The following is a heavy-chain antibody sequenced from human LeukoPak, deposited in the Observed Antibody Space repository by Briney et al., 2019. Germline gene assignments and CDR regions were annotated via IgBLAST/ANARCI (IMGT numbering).Heavy chain of an antibody. CDR1: GFTFASYA. Sequence: GGSLRLSCAASGFTFASYAMTWVRQAPGKGLEWVSAISSSGGSTYYADSVKGRFTISRDNAKNSLYLQMNSLRAEDTAVYYCARVEDYYDSSGPDYWGQGTLVTVSS. CDR3: ARVEDYYDSSGPDY. J-gene: IGHJ4*02. V-gene: IGHV3-23*01. CDR2: ISSSGGST. D-gene: IGHD3-22*01.